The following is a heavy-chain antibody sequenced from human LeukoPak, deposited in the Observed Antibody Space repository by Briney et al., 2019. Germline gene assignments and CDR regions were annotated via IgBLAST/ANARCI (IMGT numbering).Heavy chain of an antibody. Sequence: EASVKVSCKASGGTFSSYAISWVRQAPGQGLEWMGGIIPIFGTANYAQKFQGRVTITTDESTSTAYMELSSLRSEDTAVYYCARAAPRSKYGSGSYYKYYYYYYMDVWGKGTTVTVSS. CDR2: IIPIFGTA. CDR3: ARAAPRSKYGSGSYYKYYYYYYMDV. CDR1: GGTFSSYA. V-gene: IGHV1-69*05. D-gene: IGHD3-10*01. J-gene: IGHJ6*03.